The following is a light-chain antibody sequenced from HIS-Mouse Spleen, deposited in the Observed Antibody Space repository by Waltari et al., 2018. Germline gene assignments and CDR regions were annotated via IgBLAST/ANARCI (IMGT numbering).Light chain of an antibody. CDR1: SSDAVGYNY. V-gene: IGLV2-14*03. Sequence: QSALTQPASVSAPPGQSITISCTGTSSDAVGYNYVSWYQQHPGQAPKLMIYDVSNRPSGVSNRFSGSKSGNTASLTISGLQAEDEADYYCSSYTSSSTYVFGTGTKVTVL. CDR3: SSYTSSSTYV. CDR2: DVS. J-gene: IGLJ1*01.